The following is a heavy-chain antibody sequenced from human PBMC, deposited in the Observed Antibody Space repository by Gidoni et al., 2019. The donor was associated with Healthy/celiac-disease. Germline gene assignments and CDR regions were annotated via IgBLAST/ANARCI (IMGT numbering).Heavy chain of an antibody. Sequence: EVKLVESGGGLVQPGRSLRLSCAASGFTFDDYAMHWVRQAPGKGLEWVSGISWNSGSIGYADSVKGRFTISRDNAMNSLYLQMNSLRAEDTALYYCAKDIQGEVPAANFYFYGLDVWGQGTTVTVSS. D-gene: IGHD2-2*01. CDR2: ISWNSGSI. V-gene: IGHV3-9*01. J-gene: IGHJ6*02. CDR1: GFTFDDYA. CDR3: AKDIQGEVPAANFYFYGLDV.